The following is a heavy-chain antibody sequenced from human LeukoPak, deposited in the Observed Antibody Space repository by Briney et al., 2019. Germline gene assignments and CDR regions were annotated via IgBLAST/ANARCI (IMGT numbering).Heavy chain of an antibody. CDR2: ISSSSTI. V-gene: IGHV3-48*04. CDR3: ASDNGDLVDY. J-gene: IGHJ4*02. D-gene: IGHD4-17*01. CDR1: GFTFSSYS. Sequence: GGSLRLSCAASGFTFSSYSMNWVRQAPGKGLEWVSYISSSSTIYYADSVKGRFTISRDNAKNSLYLQMNSLRAEDTAVYYCASDNGDLVDYWGQGTLVTVSS.